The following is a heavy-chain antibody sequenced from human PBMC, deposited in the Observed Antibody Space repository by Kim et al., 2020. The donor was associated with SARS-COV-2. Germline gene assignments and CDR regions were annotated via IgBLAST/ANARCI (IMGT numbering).Heavy chain of an antibody. CDR3: ARIGAWFGETDSGFDY. J-gene: IGHJ4*02. D-gene: IGHD3-10*01. Sequence: GGSLRLSCAASAFTFSSYWMSWLRQAPGKGPEWVANIKKDGSEKYYVDSVKGRFTISRDNAQNSLYLQMNSLRAEDTAVYYCARIGAWFGETDSGFDYWGQGTLVTVSS. V-gene: IGHV3-7*03. CDR1: AFTFSSYW. CDR2: IKKDGSEK.